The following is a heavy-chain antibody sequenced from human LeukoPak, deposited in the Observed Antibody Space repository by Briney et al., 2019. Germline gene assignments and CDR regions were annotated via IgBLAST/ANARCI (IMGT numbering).Heavy chain of an antibody. CDR1: GYTFTGYY. Sequence: ASVKVSCKASGYTFTGYYMHWVRQAPGQGLEWMGRINPNSGGTNYAQKFQGRVAMTRDTSISTAYMELSRLRSDDTAVYYCARARYYDSSGYYYEGDDWFDPWGQGTLVTVSS. D-gene: IGHD3-22*01. J-gene: IGHJ5*02. CDR2: INPNSGGT. CDR3: ARARYYDSSGYYYEGDDWFDP. V-gene: IGHV1-2*06.